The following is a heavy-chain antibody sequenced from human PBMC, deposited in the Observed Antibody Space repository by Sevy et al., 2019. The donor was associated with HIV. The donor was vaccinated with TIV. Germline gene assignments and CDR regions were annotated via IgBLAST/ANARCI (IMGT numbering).Heavy chain of an antibody. D-gene: IGHD3-16*01. J-gene: IGHJ2*01. V-gene: IGHV4-31*03. CDR3: ARGDTVLPTVGFDL. Sequence: SETLSLTCTVSGDSITNGDYYWTWIRQHPGKGLEWIGYIYYTGSTYYNPSLESRLTMSIDTSKNQFSLRLTSVTAADTAIYYCARGDTVLPTVGFDLWGRGTLVTVSS. CDR1: GDSITNGDYY. CDR2: IYYTGST.